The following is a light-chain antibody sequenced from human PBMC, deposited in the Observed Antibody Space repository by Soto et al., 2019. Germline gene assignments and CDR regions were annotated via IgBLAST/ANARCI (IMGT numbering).Light chain of an antibody. CDR3: SAYTNANTLT. Sequence: QYALTQPASVSGSPGQSVTISCTGNSNDIGAYDYVSWYQQVPGKAPKLLIFDVNYRPSEISRRFSGSKSGNSASLTISALQPADEADYYCSAYTNANTLTFGGGTKLTVL. CDR1: SNDIGAYDY. J-gene: IGLJ2*01. V-gene: IGLV2-14*03. CDR2: DVN.